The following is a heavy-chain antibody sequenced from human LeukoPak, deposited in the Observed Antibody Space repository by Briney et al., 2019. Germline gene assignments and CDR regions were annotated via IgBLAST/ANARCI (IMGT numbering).Heavy chain of an antibody. V-gene: IGHV3-48*02. J-gene: IGHJ4*02. CDR1: GFTFSSYS. Sequence: GGSLRLSCAASGFTFSSYSMNWVRQAPGKGLEWVSYISSDSGTIYYADSVKGRFTISRDNAKNSLYLQMNSLRDEDTAVYYCARDSGLGQLLLLPYWGQGTLVTVSS. D-gene: IGHD2-2*01. CDR3: ARDSGLGQLLLLPY. CDR2: ISSDSGTI.